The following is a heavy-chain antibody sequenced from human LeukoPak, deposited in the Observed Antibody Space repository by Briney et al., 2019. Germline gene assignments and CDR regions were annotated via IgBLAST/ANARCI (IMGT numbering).Heavy chain of an antibody. V-gene: IGHV3-30*04. J-gene: IGHJ6*03. CDR1: GFTFSNYA. CDR2: ISYDGSYK. D-gene: IGHD3-16*01. Sequence: GGSLRLSCAASGFTFSNYAMHWVRQAPGKGLEWVAVISYDGSYKYYADSVKGRFTISRDNSKNTLYVQMNSLRVDDTAVYYCAKAPRFGDHAAEYFYYYMDVWGKGTTVTVSS. CDR3: AKAPRFGDHAAEYFYYYMDV.